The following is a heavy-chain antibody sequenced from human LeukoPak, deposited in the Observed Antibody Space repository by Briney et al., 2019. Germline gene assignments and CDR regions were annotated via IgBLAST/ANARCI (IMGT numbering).Heavy chain of an antibody. D-gene: IGHD3-10*01. CDR2: INRGGHA. J-gene: IGHJ4*02. V-gene: IGHV4-39*01. Sequence: PLETLSLTCSMSSGSITAIDNHYWGWIRQPPGKGLEWIGSINRGGHAYYNPPLESRFTISVDTSKNQFSLMVTSVTAADTAVYYCAGQRAWFGEWAFDYWGPGTLVTVS. CDR1: SGSITAIDNHY. CDR3: AGQRAWFGEWAFDY.